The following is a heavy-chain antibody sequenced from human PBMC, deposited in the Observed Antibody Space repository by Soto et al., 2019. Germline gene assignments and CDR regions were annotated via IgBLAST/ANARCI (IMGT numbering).Heavy chain of an antibody. CDR3: ARDSTPYYDFCSGYIFDY. D-gene: IGHD3-3*01. Sequence: ASVKVSCKASGYTFTSYGISWVRQAPGQGLEWMGWISAYNGNTNYAQKLQGRVTMTTDTSTSTAYMELRSLRSDDTAVYYCARDSTPYYDFCSGYIFDYWGQGTLVTVSS. CDR2: ISAYNGNT. V-gene: IGHV1-18*01. J-gene: IGHJ4*02. CDR1: GYTFTSYG.